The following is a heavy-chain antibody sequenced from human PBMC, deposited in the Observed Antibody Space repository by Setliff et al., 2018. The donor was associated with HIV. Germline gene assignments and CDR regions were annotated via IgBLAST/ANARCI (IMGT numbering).Heavy chain of an antibody. Sequence: PSETLSLTCAVYGGSFSGYSWSWIRQPPGKGLEWIGEINHSGSTNYNPSLKSRVTISVDTSKNQFSLKLTSVTAADTAVYYCARGNYDILTGYYLLNWFDPWGQGTLVTVSS. CDR3: ARGNYDILTGYYLLNWFDP. J-gene: IGHJ5*02. D-gene: IGHD3-9*01. CDR2: INHSGST. V-gene: IGHV4-34*01. CDR1: GGSFSGYS.